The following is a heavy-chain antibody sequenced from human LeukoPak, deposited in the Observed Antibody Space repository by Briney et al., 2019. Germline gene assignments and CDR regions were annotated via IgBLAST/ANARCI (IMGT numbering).Heavy chain of an antibody. V-gene: IGHV3-11*01. D-gene: IGHD3-22*01. Sequence: GGSLRLSCAASGFTFSDYYMSWIRQAPGKGLEWVSYISSSGSTIYYADSVKGRFTISRDNAKNSLDLQMNSLRAEDTAVYYCARDFRIAVAGTSRYYYDSSGVYWGQGTLVTVSS. CDR2: ISSSGSTI. CDR1: GFTFSDYY. CDR3: ARDFRIAVAGTSRYYYDSSGVY. J-gene: IGHJ4*02.